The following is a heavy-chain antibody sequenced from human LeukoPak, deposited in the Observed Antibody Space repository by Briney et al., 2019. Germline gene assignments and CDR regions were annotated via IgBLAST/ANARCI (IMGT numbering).Heavy chain of an antibody. J-gene: IGHJ3*02. Sequence: GGSLRLSCAASGFTFSSYEMNRVRQAPGKGLEWVSYISSSGSTIYYADSVKGRFTISRDNAKNSLYLQMNSLRAEDTAVYYCARGGHVDTAMDGAFDIWGQGTMVTVSS. CDR2: ISSSGSTI. V-gene: IGHV3-48*03. D-gene: IGHD5-18*01. CDR3: ARGGHVDTAMDGAFDI. CDR1: GFTFSSYE.